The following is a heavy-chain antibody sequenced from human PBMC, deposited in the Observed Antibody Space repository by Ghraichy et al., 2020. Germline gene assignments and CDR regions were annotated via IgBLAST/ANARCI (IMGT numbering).Heavy chain of an antibody. CDR2: ISSSSSYI. CDR1: RFTFSSYS. J-gene: IGHJ3*02. Sequence: LSLTCAASRFTFSSYSMNWVRQAPGKGLEWVSYISSSSSYIYYADSVEGRFTISRDNYKNSLFLQMNSLRAEDTAMYYCARDPGYCSGGRCFGDAFDIWGQGTMVTVSS. D-gene: IGHD2-15*01. V-gene: IGHV3-21*01. CDR3: ARDPGYCSGGRCFGDAFDI.